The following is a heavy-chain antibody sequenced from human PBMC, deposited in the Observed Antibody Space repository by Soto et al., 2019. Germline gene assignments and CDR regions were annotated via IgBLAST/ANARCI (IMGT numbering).Heavy chain of an antibody. CDR2: IWYDGSNK. Sequence: QVQLVESGGGVVQPGRSLRLSCAASGFTFSSYGMHWVRQAPGKGLEWVAVIWYDGSNKYYADSVKGRFTISRDNSKNXLXXQMNSLRAEDTAVYYCARDRGLGLLHRYYYYGMDVWGQGTTVTVSS. CDR1: GFTFSSYG. V-gene: IGHV3-33*01. CDR3: ARDRGLGLLHRYYYYGMDV. J-gene: IGHJ6*02. D-gene: IGHD3-16*01.